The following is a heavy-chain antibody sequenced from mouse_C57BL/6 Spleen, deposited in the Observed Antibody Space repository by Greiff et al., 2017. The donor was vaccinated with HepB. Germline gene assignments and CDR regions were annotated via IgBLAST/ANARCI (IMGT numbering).Heavy chain of an antibody. CDR3: ARWAVVVPFDY. Sequence: VQLQQSGAELARPGASVKLSCKASGYTFTSYGISWVKQRTGQGLEWIGEIYPRSGNTYYNEKFKGKATLTADKSSSTAYMELRSLTSEDSAVYFCARWAVVVPFDYWGQGTTLTVSS. CDR1: GYTFTSYG. CDR2: IYPRSGNT. V-gene: IGHV1-81*01. J-gene: IGHJ2*01. D-gene: IGHD1-1*01.